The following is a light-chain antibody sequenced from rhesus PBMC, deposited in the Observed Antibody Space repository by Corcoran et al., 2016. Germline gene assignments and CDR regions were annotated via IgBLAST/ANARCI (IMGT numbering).Light chain of an antibody. CDR2: ATA. CDR3: LQYNTDPRT. J-gene: IGKJ1*01. CDR1: QGIGTD. Sequence: DIQMTQSPSSLSASVGDRVTITCRASQGIGTDLNWYQQKPGKPPKRLIYATARLESGVPSRFSGSGSGTDFTLTICSLQPADFATYYCLQYNTDPRTFGQVTKVEIK. V-gene: IGKV1-43*02.